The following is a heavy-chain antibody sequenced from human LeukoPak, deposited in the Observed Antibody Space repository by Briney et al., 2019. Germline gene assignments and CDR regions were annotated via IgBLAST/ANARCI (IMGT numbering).Heavy chain of an antibody. D-gene: IGHD6-13*01. CDR1: GYSFTSYW. CDR2: IYPGDSDT. CDR3: ARHRGSNWYYPFDY. Sequence: KVGGSRQISCQGSGYSFTSYWIGWVGQLPGKGLEWMGIIYPGDSDTRYSPSFQGQVPISADKSISTAYLQWSSLKASDTAMYYCARHRGSNWYYPFDYWGQGTLVTASS. J-gene: IGHJ4*02. V-gene: IGHV5-51*01.